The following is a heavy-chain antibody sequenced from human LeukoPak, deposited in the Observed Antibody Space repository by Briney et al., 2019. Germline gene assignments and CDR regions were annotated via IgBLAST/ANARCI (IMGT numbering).Heavy chain of an antibody. CDR3: ARAGRWSGVDY. J-gene: IGHJ4*02. CDR2: IKTDGSTI. CDR1: GFIFSNYW. Sequence: GGSLRLSCAASGFIFSNYWMHWVRQAPGKGLVWVSRIKTDGSTITYADSVKGRFTISRDNAMNTLYLQMNSLGAEDTAVYYCARAGRWSGVDYWGQGTLVTVSS. V-gene: IGHV3-74*01. D-gene: IGHD3-3*01.